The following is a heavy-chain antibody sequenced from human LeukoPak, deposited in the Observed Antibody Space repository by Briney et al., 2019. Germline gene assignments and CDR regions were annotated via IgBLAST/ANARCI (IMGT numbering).Heavy chain of an antibody. D-gene: IGHD3-9*01. CDR1: GFTFSNSA. J-gene: IGHJ4*02. Sequence: MTGGSLRLSCAASGFTFSNSAMNWVRQVPGKGLEWVSSIDYDSSHIYYAASVRGRFTISRDNARNSVYLQMNSLRVEDTAVYYCARDPLRYLRVGHYDYGGQGTLVAVSS. CDR3: ARDPLRYLRVGHYDY. CDR2: IDYDSSHI. V-gene: IGHV3-21*01.